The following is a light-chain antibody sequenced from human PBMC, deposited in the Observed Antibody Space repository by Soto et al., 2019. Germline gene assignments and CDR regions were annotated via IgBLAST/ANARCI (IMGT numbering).Light chain of an antibody. CDR2: DAS. J-gene: IGKJ1*01. Sequence: DLQMTQSPSSLSASVGDRVTITCRASQSISNWLAWYQQKPGEAPKLLIYDASTLESGVPSRFSGSGSGTEFALTIFSLQPEDLATYYCQQYKSYPKTFGQGTKVDIK. V-gene: IGKV1-5*01. CDR1: QSISNW. CDR3: QQYKSYPKT.